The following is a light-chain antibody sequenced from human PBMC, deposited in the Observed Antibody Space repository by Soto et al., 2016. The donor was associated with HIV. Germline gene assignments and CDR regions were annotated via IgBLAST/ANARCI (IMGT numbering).Light chain of an antibody. V-gene: IGKV1-39*01. CDR3: QQSYSIPLT. Sequence: DIQMTQSPSSLSASVGDTVTITSRASQMINSYLNWYQQKPGKAPRLLISAASSMQVGVPSRFSGSRSRTGFSLTITSLQPEDFATYYCQQSYSIPLTFGQGTRLE. J-gene: IGKJ5*01. CDR1: QMINSY. CDR2: AAS.